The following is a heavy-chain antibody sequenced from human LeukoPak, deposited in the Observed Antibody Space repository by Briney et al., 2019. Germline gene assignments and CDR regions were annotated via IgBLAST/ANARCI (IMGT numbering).Heavy chain of an antibody. CDR3: AKHSGQLVYFFDY. J-gene: IGHJ4*02. CDR2: ISDIGGST. CDR1: GFTSSNYA. V-gene: IGHV3-23*01. Sequence: PGGSLRLSCAASGFTSSNYAMSWVRQALGKGLEWVSSISDIGGSTYYADSVKGRFTISRDNFKNSLYLQMNSLRAEDTAVYYCAKHSGQLVYFFDYWGQGTLVTVSS. D-gene: IGHD6-6*01.